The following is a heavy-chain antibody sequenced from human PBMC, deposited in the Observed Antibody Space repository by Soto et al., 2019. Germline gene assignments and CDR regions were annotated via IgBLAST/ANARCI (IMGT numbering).Heavy chain of an antibody. CDR3: AKGTENIVLMIYATLFDS. J-gene: IGHJ4*02. D-gene: IGHD2-8*01. CDR2: ISYDGRNE. V-gene: IGHV3-30*18. CDR1: GFTFSSYA. Sequence: GGSLRLSCAASGFTFSSYAMHWVRQAPGKGLEWVAVISYDGRNEYYADSVKGRFTISRDNSKNTLNLQMNSLRPEDMAVYYCAKGTENIVLMIYATLFDSWGQGTLVTVSS.